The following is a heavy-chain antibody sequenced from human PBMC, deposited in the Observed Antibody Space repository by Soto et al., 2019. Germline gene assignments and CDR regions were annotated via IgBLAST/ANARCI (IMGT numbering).Heavy chain of an antibody. CDR2: IYPGDSDT. V-gene: IGHV5-51*01. J-gene: IGHJ5*02. CDR3: ARRGQYCSTSSCRFDP. D-gene: IGHD2-2*01. Sequence: GESLKISCKASGYSFSDYWIGWVRQMPGKGLEWMGIIYPGDSDTRYSPSFQGQVTISADKSISTTYLQWSSLKASDTAMYYCARRGQYCSTSSCRFDPWGQGTRVTVS. CDR1: GYSFSDYW.